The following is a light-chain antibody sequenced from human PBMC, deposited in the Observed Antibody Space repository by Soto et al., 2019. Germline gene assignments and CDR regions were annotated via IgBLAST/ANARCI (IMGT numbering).Light chain of an antibody. CDR1: QRIGPY. J-gene: IGKJ1*01. CDR2: AAT. CDR3: QQYNSYSPAT. V-gene: IGKV1-5*01. Sequence: DIQMTQSPSCLSASVGDSVTITCRASQRIGPYVNWYQQKPGKPPKLLISAATNLADGVPSRFGGSGSGTEFTLTISSLQPDDFATYYCQQYNSYSPATFGQGTKVDIK.